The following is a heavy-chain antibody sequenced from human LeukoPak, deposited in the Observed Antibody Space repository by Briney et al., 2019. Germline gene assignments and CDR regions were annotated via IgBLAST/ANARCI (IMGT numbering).Heavy chain of an antibody. CDR2: IYTSGST. V-gene: IGHV4-61*02. CDR1: GGSISSGSYY. Sequence: SETLSLTCTVSGGSISSGSYYCSWIRQPAGKGLEWIGRIYTSGSTNYNPSLNSRVTISIDTSKNQFSLSLSSVTAADTAVYYCARVSPSGVWDVWGQGTTVTVSS. D-gene: IGHD3-10*01. CDR3: ARVSPSGVWDV. J-gene: IGHJ6*02.